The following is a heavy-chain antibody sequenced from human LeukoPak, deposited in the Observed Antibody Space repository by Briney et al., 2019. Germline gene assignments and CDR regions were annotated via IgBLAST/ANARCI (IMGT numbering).Heavy chain of an antibody. D-gene: IGHD3-22*01. J-gene: IGHJ4*02. CDR2: IRSKANSYAT. CDR3: TVIYDSSGYRDY. Sequence: GGSLRLSCAASGFTFSGSAMRWVRQASGKGLEWVGRIRSKANSYATAYAASVKGRFTISRDDSKNTAYLQMNSLKTEDTAVYYCTVIYDSSGYRDYWGQGTLVTVSS. CDR1: GFTFSGSA. V-gene: IGHV3-73*01.